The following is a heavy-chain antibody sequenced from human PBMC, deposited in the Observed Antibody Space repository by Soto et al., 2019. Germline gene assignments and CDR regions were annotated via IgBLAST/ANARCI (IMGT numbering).Heavy chain of an antibody. J-gene: IGHJ4*02. CDR3: ATPTPYYYDSSGYYYYFDY. D-gene: IGHD3-22*01. Sequence: ASVKVSCKVSGYTLTELCMHWVRQAPGKGLEWMGGFDPEDGETIYAQKFQGRVTMTEDTSTDTAYMELSSLRSEDTAVYYCATPTPYYYDSSGYYYYFDYWGQGTLVTVSS. V-gene: IGHV1-24*01. CDR2: FDPEDGET. CDR1: GYTLTELC.